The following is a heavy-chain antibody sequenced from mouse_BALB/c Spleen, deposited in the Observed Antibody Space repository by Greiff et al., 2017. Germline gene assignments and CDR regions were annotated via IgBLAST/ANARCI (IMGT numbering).Heavy chain of an antibody. J-gene: IGHJ4*01. Sequence: VQLQQSGAELVRPGSSVKISCKASGYAFSSYWMNWVKQRPGQGLEWIGQIYPGDGDTNYNGKFKGKATLTADKSSSTAYMQLSSLTSEDSAVYFCASFMYYGSSYAMDYWGQGTSVTVSS. CDR3: ASFMYYGSSYAMDY. CDR2: IYPGDGDT. V-gene: IGHV1-80*01. CDR1: GYAFSSYW. D-gene: IGHD1-1*01.